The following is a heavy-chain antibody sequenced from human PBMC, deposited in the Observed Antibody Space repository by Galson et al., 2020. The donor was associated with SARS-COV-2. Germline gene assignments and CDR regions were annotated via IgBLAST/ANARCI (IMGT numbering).Heavy chain of an antibody. CDR1: GYTFTDYY. D-gene: IGHD3-9*01. CDR2: INPKSGGT. Sequence: ASVKVSCKASGYTFTDYYIHWVRQAPGQGLEWMGWINPKSGGTHYAQKLEGRVTMTRDTSITTAYMELSRLRADDTAVFYCARLTYYDGLTGNIVDVWGQGTMVTVSS. J-gene: IGHJ6*02. V-gene: IGHV1-2*02. CDR3: ARLTYYDGLTGNIVDV.